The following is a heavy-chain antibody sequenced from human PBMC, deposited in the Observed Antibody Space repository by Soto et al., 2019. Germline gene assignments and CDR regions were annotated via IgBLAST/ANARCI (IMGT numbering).Heavy chain of an antibody. V-gene: IGHV4-31*03. J-gene: IGHJ4*02. CDR1: GGSISSGGYY. CDR2: IYHSGTT. D-gene: IGHD4-4*01. CDR3: ARSEVTLSGYFDY. Sequence: PSETLSLTCTVSGGSISSGGYYWSWIRQHPGKGLEWIGYIYHSGTTYYNPSLKSRVTISVDTSKNQFSLKLSSVTAADTAVYYCARSEVTLSGYFDYWGQGTLVTVSS.